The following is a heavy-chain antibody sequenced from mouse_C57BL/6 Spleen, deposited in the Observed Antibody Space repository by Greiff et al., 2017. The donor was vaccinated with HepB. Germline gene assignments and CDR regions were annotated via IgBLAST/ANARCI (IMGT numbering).Heavy chain of an antibody. Sequence: QVQLQQPGPELVKPGASVKLSCKASGYTFTSYWMHWVKQRPGQGLEWIGNINPSNGGTNYNEKFKSKATLTVDKSSSTAYMQLSSLTSEDSAVYYCARVTTVVAPFDYWGQGTTLTVSS. CDR1: GYTFTSYW. V-gene: IGHV1-53*01. CDR3: ARVTTVVAPFDY. D-gene: IGHD1-1*01. CDR2: INPSNGGT. J-gene: IGHJ2*01.